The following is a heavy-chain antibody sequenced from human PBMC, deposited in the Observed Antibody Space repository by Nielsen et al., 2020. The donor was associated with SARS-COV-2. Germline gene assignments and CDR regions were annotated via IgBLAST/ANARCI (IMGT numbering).Heavy chain of an antibody. D-gene: IGHD6-13*01. CDR2: ISYDGSNK. CDR1: GFTFSSYA. V-gene: IGHV3-30-3*01. CDR3: ARMLAAAGWDY. J-gene: IGHJ4*02. Sequence: GESLKISCAASGFTFSSYAMHWVRQAPGKGLEWVAVISYDGSNKYYADSVKGRFTISRDNSKNTLYLQMNSLRAEDTAVYYCARMLAAAGWDYWGQGTLVTVSS.